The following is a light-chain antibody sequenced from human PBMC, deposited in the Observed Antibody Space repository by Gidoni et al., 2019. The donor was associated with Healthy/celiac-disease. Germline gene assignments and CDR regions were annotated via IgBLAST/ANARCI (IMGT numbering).Light chain of an antibody. V-gene: IGLV2-14*01. CDR2: DVS. CDR1: SSDVGGYNY. J-gene: IGLJ3*02. Sequence: QSALTQPASVSVSPGQSITLSCTGTSSDVGGYNYVSWYQQPPGKAPKLMSYDVSKRPSGGSNRFSGSKSGNTASLTISRLQAEDEADYYCSSYTSSSTWVFGGGTKLTVL. CDR3: SSYTSSSTWV.